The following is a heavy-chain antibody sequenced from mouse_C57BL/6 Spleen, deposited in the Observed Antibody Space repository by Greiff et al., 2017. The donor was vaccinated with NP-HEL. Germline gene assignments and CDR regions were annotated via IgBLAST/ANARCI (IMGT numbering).Heavy chain of an antibody. CDR2: IYPGSGST. D-gene: IGHD1-3*01. CDR3: ARESGKEGCDEGTWFAY. V-gene: IGHV1-55*01. Sequence: VQLQQPGAELVKPGASVKMSCKASGYTFTSYWITWVKQRPGQGLEWIGDIYPGSGSTNYNEKFKSKATLTVDTSSSTAYMQLSSLTSEDSAVYYCARESGKEGCDEGTWFAYWGQGTLVTVSA. J-gene: IGHJ3*01. CDR1: GYTFTSYW.